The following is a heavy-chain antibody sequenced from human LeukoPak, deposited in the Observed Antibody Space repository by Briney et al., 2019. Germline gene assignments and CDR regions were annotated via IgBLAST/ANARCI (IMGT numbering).Heavy chain of an antibody. CDR3: ARLPYDILTGYPEYYFDS. Sequence: ASVKVSCKASGYTFTSYGISWVRQAPGQGLEWMGWISAYNGNTNYAQKLQGRDTMTTDTSTSTAYMELRSLRSDDTAVYYCARLPYDILTGYPEYYFDSWGQGTLVTVSS. D-gene: IGHD3-9*01. CDR1: GYTFTSYG. CDR2: ISAYNGNT. V-gene: IGHV1-18*01. J-gene: IGHJ4*02.